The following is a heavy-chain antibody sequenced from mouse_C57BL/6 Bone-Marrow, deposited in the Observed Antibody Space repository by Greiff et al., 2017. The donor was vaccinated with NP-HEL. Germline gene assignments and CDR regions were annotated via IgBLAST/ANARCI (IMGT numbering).Heavy chain of an antibody. CDR1: GYSITSGYD. Sequence: DVKLVESGPGMVKPSQSLSLTCTVTGYSITSGYDWHWIRHFPGNKLEWMGYISYSGSTNYNPSLKSRISITHDTSKNHFFLKLNSVTTEDTATYYCARGWLLYFDYWGQGTTLTVSS. D-gene: IGHD2-3*01. CDR3: ARGWLLYFDY. CDR2: ISYSGST. V-gene: IGHV3-1*01. J-gene: IGHJ2*01.